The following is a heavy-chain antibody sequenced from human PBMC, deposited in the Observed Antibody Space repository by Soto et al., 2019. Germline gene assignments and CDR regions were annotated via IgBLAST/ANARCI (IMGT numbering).Heavy chain of an antibody. Sequence: QVQLVESGGGVVQPGRSLRLSCAASGFTFSSYAMHWVRQAPGKGLEWVSVISHDGNIQYFAASVKGRFTISRDSSKNTLYLQINSLRPEDTAVYYCARENRPMDVWGQGTTVTVSS. CDR1: GFTFSSYA. J-gene: IGHJ6*02. CDR2: ISHDGNIQ. V-gene: IGHV3-30-3*01. CDR3: ARENRPMDV.